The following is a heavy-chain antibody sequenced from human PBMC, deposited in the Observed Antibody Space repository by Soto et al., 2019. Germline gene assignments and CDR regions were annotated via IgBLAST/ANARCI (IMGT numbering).Heavy chain of an antibody. Sequence: DVQLLESGGGVVQPEGSLRLSCAASGCTFSSYAMGLVRQGPGTGLEWVAVVSLGGSTHYADAVRGRFTISRDTSKNTLSLQMNSLAAEDTAVYFCAKRRGAGGHFDYWGQGALVTVSS. CDR3: AKRRGAGGHFDY. CDR2: VSLGGST. J-gene: IGHJ4*02. V-gene: IGHV3-23*01. CDR1: GCTFSSYA. D-gene: IGHD2-15*01.